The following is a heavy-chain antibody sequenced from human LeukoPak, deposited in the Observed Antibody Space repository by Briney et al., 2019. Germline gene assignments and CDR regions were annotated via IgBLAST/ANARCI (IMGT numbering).Heavy chain of an antibody. CDR2: INHSGST. Sequence: PSETLSLTCTVSGGSISSYYWSWIRQPPGKGLEWIGEINHSGSTNYNPSLKSRVTISVDTSKNQFSLKLSSVTAADTAVYYCARGDTAMVVFDYWGQGTLVTVSS. V-gene: IGHV4-34*01. CDR1: GGSISSYY. CDR3: ARGDTAMVVFDY. D-gene: IGHD5-18*01. J-gene: IGHJ4*02.